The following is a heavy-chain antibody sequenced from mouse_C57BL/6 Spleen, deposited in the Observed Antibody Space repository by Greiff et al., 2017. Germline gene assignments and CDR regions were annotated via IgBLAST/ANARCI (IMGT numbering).Heavy chain of an antibody. Sequence: VQLQQSGPELVKPGASVKISCKASGYSFTGYYMNWVKQSPEKSLEWIGEINPSTGGTTYNQKFKAKATLTVDKSSSTAYMQLRSLTSEDSAVXYCARASLSTNWYFDVWGTGTTVTVSS. J-gene: IGHJ1*03. CDR3: ARASLSTNWYFDV. D-gene: IGHD6-1*01. CDR1: GYSFTGYY. CDR2: INPSTGGT. V-gene: IGHV1-42*01.